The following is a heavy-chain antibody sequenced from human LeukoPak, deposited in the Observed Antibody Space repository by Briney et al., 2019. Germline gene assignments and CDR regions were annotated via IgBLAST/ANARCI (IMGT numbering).Heavy chain of an antibody. CDR2: ISGSGTVT. CDR1: GFTFSNYG. V-gene: IGHV3-23*01. CDR3: AKTSVGEGRIIGSGYFDN. Sequence: PGGSLRLSCEASGFTFSNYGMNWVRQAPGKGLERVSIISGSGTVTYYADSVKGRFTISRDNSRNTLYLQMNSLRAEDTALYYCAKTSVGEGRIIGSGYFDNWGQGTLVTVSS. J-gene: IGHJ4*02. D-gene: IGHD2-15*01.